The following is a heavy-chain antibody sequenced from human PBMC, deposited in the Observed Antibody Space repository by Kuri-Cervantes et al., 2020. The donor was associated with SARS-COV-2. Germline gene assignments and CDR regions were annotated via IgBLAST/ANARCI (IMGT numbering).Heavy chain of an antibody. CDR1: GYTFTDYY. CDR3: ARVPVGGYLKSYFDY. D-gene: IGHD6-19*01. Sequence: ASVKVSCKASGYTFTDYYMYWVRQAPGQGLEWMGWINSNSGGTNYAQKFQGRVTMTRDTSISTAYMELSRLRSDDTAVYYCARVPVGGYLKSYFDYWGQGTLVTVSS. V-gene: IGHV1-2*02. J-gene: IGHJ4*02. CDR2: INSNSGGT.